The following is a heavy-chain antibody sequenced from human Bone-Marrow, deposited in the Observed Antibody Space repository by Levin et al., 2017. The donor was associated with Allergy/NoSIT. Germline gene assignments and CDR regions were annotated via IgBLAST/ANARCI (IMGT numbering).Heavy chain of an antibody. CDR2: ISYDGSNK. CDR1: GFTFSGYG. V-gene: IGHV3-30*18. CDR3: AKQVDDFWSGYYFVYQFGMDV. D-gene: IGHD3-3*01. J-gene: IGHJ6*02. Sequence: GGSLRLSCAASGFTFSGYGMHWVRQAPGKGLEWVAVISYDGSNKYYADSVKGRFTISRDSSKNTLYLQMSGLRAEDTAMYYCAKQVDDFWSGYYFVYQFGMDVWGQGTTVTVSS.